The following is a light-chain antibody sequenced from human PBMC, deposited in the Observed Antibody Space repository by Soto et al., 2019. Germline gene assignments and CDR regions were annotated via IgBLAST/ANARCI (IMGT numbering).Light chain of an antibody. J-gene: IGKJ4*01. Sequence: DIQITQSPSTLSASVGDRVTITCRASQGISTWLAWYQQKPGKAPKLLIYKASSLEGGVPSRFSGSGSGTEFNITVSSLQPDDFATYYCQQYNAYPLTFGGGTTVEIK. CDR3: QQYNAYPLT. CDR2: KAS. V-gene: IGKV1-5*03. CDR1: QGISTW.